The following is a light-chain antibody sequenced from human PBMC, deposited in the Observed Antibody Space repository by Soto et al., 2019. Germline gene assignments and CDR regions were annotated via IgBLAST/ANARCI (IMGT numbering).Light chain of an antibody. Sequence: DIQLTQSPSFLSASVGDRVTITCRASQGINHYVAWYQQKPGKAPKCLIYGASALQSGVPSRFSGSGSCAEFTLSISSLQPEDFATYHCQHVYSYPLTFGGGTRVEI. CDR1: QGINHY. CDR2: GAS. J-gene: IGKJ4*01. CDR3: QHVYSYPLT. V-gene: IGKV1-9*01.